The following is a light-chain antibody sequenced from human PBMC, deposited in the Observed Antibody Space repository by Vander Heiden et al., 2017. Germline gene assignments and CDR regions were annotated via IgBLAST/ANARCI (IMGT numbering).Light chain of an antibody. V-gene: IGLV2-8*01. Sequence: QSALTEPLSASGCPGEAVTVSCTGTRTDVCGYKYVSCYHQHPGKAHNLMIYEVTKRPSAAPDRFSGAKSGNTASRTVSRLQAEDEADYYCISYAGSNNLVFGGGTKLT. CDR2: EVT. J-gene: IGLJ2*01. CDR1: RTDVCGYKY. CDR3: ISYAGSNNLV.